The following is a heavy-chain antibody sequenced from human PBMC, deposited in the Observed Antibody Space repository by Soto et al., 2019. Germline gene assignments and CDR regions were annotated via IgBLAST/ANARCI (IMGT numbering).Heavy chain of an antibody. CDR2: IYYSGST. V-gene: IGHV4-59*01. D-gene: IGHD3-22*01. J-gene: IGHJ4*02. CDR1: GGSISSYY. CDR3: ARWVHDSSGYYRWEYFDY. Sequence: SETLSLTCTVSGGSISSYYWSWIRQPPGKGLEWIGYIYYSGSTNYNPSLKSRVTISVDTSKNQFSLKLSSVTAADTAVYYCARWVHDSSGYYRWEYFDYWGQGTLVTVSS.